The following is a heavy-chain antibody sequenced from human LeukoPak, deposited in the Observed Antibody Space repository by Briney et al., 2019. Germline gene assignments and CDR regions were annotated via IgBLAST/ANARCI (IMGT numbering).Heavy chain of an antibody. CDR3: ARIRGYYCDY. CDR2: ISSSGDTK. Sequence: GGSLRLSCAASGFTFSSYEMNWVRQATGKGLEWISYISSSGDTKYYADSVKGRFTISRDNAKNSLYLQMNSLRGDDAAVYYCARIRGYYCDYWGQGTLVTVSS. V-gene: IGHV3-48*03. J-gene: IGHJ4*02. CDR1: GFTFSSYE.